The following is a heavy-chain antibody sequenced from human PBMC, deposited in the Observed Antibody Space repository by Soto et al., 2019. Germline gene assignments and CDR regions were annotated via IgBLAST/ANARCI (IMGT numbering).Heavy chain of an antibody. J-gene: IGHJ3*02. D-gene: IGHD3-10*01. V-gene: IGHV3-23*01. CDR3: AKVLVRGVVRTDAFDI. CDR2: ISGSGGST. Sequence: GGSLRLSCAASGFTFSNYAMSWVRQAPGKGLEWVSAISGSGGSTYYADSVKGRFTISRDNSKDTLYLQMNSLRAEDTAVYYCAKVLVRGVVRTDAFDIWGQGTMVTVSS. CDR1: GFTFSNYA.